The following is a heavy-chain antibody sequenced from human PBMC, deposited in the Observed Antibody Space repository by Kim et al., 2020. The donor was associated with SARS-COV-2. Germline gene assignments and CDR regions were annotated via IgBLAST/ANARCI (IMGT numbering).Heavy chain of an antibody. Sequence: SETLSLTCTVSGGSISSSSYYWGWIRQPPGKGLEWIGSIYYSGSTYYNPSLKSRVTISVDTSKNQFSLKLSSVTAADTAVYYCARHAYSSGWYAEDWGQGTLVTVSS. V-gene: IGHV4-39*01. CDR2: IYYSGST. D-gene: IGHD6-19*01. J-gene: IGHJ4*02. CDR1: GGSISSSSYY. CDR3: ARHAYSSGWYAED.